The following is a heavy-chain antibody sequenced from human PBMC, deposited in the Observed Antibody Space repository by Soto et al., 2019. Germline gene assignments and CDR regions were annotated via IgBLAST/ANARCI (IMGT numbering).Heavy chain of an antibody. CDR3: APVVSGGHCDY. CDR2: INPKSGNT. CDR1: GYTFTNND. D-gene: IGHD3-22*01. V-gene: IGHV1-8*01. Sequence: QVQLVQSGAEVKKPGASVKVSCKASGYTFTNNDINWVRQATGQGPEWMGWINPKSGNTGYAHQFQGRVTVTWQTSRSTAYMELSSRRSEETAVYYCAPVVSGGHCDYWGQGTTGTVSS. J-gene: IGHJ4*02.